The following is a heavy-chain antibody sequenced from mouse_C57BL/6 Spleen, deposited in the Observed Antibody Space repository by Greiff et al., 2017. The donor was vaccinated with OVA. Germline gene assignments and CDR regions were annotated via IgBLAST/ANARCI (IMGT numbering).Heavy chain of an antibody. CDR3: ARGFEFGY. V-gene: IGHV5-6*02. J-gene: IGHJ3*01. CDR1: GFTFSSYG. CDR2: ISSAGSYT. Sequence: EVKVVESGGDLVKPGGSLKLSCAASGFTFSSYGMSWVRQTPDKSLEWVATISSAGSYTYYPDSVKGRFTISRDNAKNTLYLQMSSLKSEDTAMYYCARGFEFGYWGQGTLVTVSA.